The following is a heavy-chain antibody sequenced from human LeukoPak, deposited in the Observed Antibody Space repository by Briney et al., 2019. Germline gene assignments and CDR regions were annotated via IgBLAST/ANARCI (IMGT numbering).Heavy chain of an antibody. CDR3: GKGRIDGSIWVTNDY. CDR2: IYYSGST. Sequence: KPSETLSLTCTVSGGSISSYYWSWIRQPPGKWLEWVGYIYYSGSTNYNPSLKSRVTISVDTSKNQFSLKLSSVSAADTAVYYGGKGRIDGSIWVTNDYWGQGTLVTVSS. CDR1: GGSISSYY. J-gene: IGHJ4*02. V-gene: IGHV4-59*01. D-gene: IGHD1-26*01.